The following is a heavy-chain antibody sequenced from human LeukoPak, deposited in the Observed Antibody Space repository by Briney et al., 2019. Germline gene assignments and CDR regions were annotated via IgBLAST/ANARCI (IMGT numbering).Heavy chain of an antibody. CDR2: INPNSGRT. J-gene: IGHJ4*02. CDR1: GYTFTSSD. CDR3: ARGRSGLAAAGTYDY. V-gene: IGHV1-8*01. D-gene: IGHD6-13*01. Sequence: ASVKVSCKASGYTFTSSDINWVRQAAGQGLEWMGWINPNSGRTGYAQKSQGRVTMTANTSISTAYMELSSLRSDDTAVYYCARGRSGLAAAGTYDYWGQGTLITVSS.